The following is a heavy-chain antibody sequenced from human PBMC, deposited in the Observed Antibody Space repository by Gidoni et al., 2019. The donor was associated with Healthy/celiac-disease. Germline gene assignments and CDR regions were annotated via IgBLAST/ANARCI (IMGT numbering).Heavy chain of an antibody. CDR1: GGTFSSYA. CDR2: IIPIVGTA. J-gene: IGHJ6*02. Sequence: QVQLVQSGAEVKKPGSSVKVSCKASGGTFSSYAISWVRQAPGQGLEWMGGIIPIVGTANYAQKFQGRVTITADESTSTAYMELSSLRSEDTAVYYCARGKGSSTSLGYYYYYGMDVWGQGTTVTVSS. CDR3: ARGKGSSTSLGYYYYYGMDV. V-gene: IGHV1-69*01. D-gene: IGHD2-2*01.